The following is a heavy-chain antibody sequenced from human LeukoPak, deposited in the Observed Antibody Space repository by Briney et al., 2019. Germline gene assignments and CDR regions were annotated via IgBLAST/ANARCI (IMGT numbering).Heavy chain of an antibody. V-gene: IGHV4-39*01. D-gene: IGHD5-12*01. CDR3: ARHGGQWLLRYHLDY. J-gene: IGHJ4*02. CDR1: GDSISSSSYY. CDR2: IYYSGST. Sequence: SETLSLTCTVSGDSISSSSYYWGWIRQPPGKGLEWIGSIYYSGSTYYNPSLKSRVTISVDTSKNQFSLKLSPVTAADTAVYYCARHGGQWLLRYHLDYWGQGTLVTVSS.